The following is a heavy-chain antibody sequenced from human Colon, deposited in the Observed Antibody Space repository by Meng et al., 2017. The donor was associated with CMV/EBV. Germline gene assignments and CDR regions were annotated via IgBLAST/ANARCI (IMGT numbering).Heavy chain of an antibody. D-gene: IGHD3-3*01. Sequence: ASVKVSCKASGYTFTTHDVNWVRQAPGQGLEWMGWMNPNSGDTDYAQKFQGRVTMTRDTSTSTAYLELNRLTSDDTAVYYCARPLEWPGNYYGMDVWGQGTTVTVSS. CDR3: ARPLEWPGNYYGMDV. CDR2: MNPNSGDT. CDR1: GYTFTTHD. V-gene: IGHV1-8*01. J-gene: IGHJ6*02.